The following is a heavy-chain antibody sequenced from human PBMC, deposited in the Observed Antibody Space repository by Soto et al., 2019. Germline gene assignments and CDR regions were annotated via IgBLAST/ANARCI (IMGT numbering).Heavy chain of an antibody. CDR3: TRAQAYSSAV. J-gene: IGHJ4*02. D-gene: IGHD2-21*01. CDR1: GFDFSNAW. CDR2: VNSDGSIT. V-gene: IGHV3-74*01. Sequence: EVQLVESGGGLVQPGGSLRLSCAASGFDFSNAWMHWVRQAPGKGLVWVSHVNSDGSITTYADSVKGRFTISRDNAKNTVYLQMNSRRVEDTAVYYCTRAQAYSSAVWGQGTLVTVSS.